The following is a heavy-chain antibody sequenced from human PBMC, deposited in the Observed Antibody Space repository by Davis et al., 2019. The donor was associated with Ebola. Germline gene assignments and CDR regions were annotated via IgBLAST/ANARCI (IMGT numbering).Heavy chain of an antibody. J-gene: IGHJ5*02. CDR3: ASHYRSGWYYWFDP. V-gene: IGHV4-34*01. Sequence: MPSETLSLTCAVDGGSSSGYYRGWIRPPPGKGPEWNGEINHSGSTNYHPSLKSRVTISVDTSKNQFSLKLSSVTAADTAVYYCASHYRSGWYYWFDPWGQRTLLTISS. D-gene: IGHD6-19*01. CDR2: INHSGST. CDR1: GGSSSGYY.